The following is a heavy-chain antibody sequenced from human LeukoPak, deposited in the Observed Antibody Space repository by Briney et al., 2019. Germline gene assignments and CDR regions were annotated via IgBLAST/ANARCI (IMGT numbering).Heavy chain of an antibody. CDR1: GFTFSSYG. CDR3: ARVTSGLDY. Sequence: PGGSLRLSCAASGFTFSSYGMHRVRQAPGKGLEWVAVISYDGSNKYYADSVKGRFTISRDNSKNTLYLQMNSLRAEDTAVYYCARVTSGLDYWGQGTLVTVSS. J-gene: IGHJ4*02. V-gene: IGHV3-30*03. CDR2: ISYDGSNK.